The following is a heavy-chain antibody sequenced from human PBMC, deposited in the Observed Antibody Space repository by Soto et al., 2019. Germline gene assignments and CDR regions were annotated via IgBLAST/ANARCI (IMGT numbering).Heavy chain of an antibody. J-gene: IGHJ6*02. Sequence: QVQLVQSGGEVKKPGGSVKVSCKTSGYSFTTYGISWVRQAPGQGLEWMGWISAYNGNTNYAQKLQDRVTMTTDTSTSTAYMELRSLRSDDTAVYYCARAGPAPYYYYGMDVWGQGSTVTVSS. CDR3: ARAGPAPYYYYGMDV. V-gene: IGHV1-18*01. CDR2: ISAYNGNT. CDR1: GYSFTTYG.